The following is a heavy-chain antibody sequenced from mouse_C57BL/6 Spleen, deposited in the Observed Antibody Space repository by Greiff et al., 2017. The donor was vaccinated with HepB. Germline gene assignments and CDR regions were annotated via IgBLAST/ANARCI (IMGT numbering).Heavy chain of an antibody. D-gene: IGHD1-2*01. J-gene: IGHJ3*01. Sequence: QVQLQQPGAELVKPGASVKMSCKASGYTFTSYWITWVKQRPGQGLEWIGDIYPGSGSTNYNEKFKSKDTLTVDTSSSTAYMQLSSLTSEDSAVYYCARGGNFTTADGFAYWGQGTLVTVSA. V-gene: IGHV1-55*01. CDR1: GYTFTSYW. CDR2: IYPGSGST. CDR3: ARGGNFTTADGFAY.